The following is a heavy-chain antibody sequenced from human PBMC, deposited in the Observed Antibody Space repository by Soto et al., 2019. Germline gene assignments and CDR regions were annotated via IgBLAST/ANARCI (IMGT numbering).Heavy chain of an antibody. Sequence: PGGSLRLSCAASGFTVSSNYMSWVRQAPGKGLEWVSVIYSGGSTYYADSVKGRFTISRDNSKNTLYLQMNSLRAEDTAVYYCARVVGYSSGWRAGYYFDYWGQGTLVTVSS. CDR1: GFTVSSNY. CDR2: IYSGGST. CDR3: ARVVGYSSGWRAGYYFDY. J-gene: IGHJ4*02. D-gene: IGHD6-19*01. V-gene: IGHV3-53*01.